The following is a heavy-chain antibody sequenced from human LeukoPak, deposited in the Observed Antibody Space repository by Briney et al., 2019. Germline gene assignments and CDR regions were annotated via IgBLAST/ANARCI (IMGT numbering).Heavy chain of an antibody. CDR2: IYHGGST. V-gene: IGHV4-59*01. J-gene: IGHJ5*02. Sequence: PGGPLRLSCEVSGFTFSSYHMNWVRQPPGKGLEWIGSIYHGGSTYYNPSLKSRVTISVDTSKNQFSLKLSSVSAADTAVYYCARLTVPLRFDPWGQGTLVTVSS. CDR3: ARLTVPLRFDP. CDR1: GFTFSSYH. D-gene: IGHD2-2*01.